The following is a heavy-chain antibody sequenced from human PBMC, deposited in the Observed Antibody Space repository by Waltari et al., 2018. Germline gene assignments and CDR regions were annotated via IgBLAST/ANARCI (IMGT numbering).Heavy chain of an antibody. J-gene: IGHJ4*02. CDR2: ISYDGSNK. CDR3: AKDPYDFWTSYYFDY. V-gene: IGHV3-30*18. Sequence: QVQRVESGGGVVQPGRSLRLSCGAYGFTSSSHGMHWVRQAPGKGLEWVAVISYDGSNKYYADSVKGRFTISRDNSKNTLYLQMNSLRAEDTAVYYCAKDPYDFWTSYYFDYWGQGTLVTVSS. CDR1: GFTSSSHG. D-gene: IGHD3-3*01.